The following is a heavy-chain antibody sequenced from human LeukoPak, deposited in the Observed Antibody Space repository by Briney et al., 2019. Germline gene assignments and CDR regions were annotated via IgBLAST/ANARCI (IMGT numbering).Heavy chain of an antibody. J-gene: IGHJ4*02. V-gene: IGHV3-7*04. CDR3: ARETEMANLDY. CDR1: GFTFSSYW. D-gene: IGHD5-24*01. Sequence: GGSLRLSCTASGFTFSSYWMNWVRQAPGKGLEWVANIKQDGSEKYYVGSVKGRFTISRDNAKKSLYLQMNSLRAEDTAVYYCARETEMANLDYWGQGTLVTVSS. CDR2: IKQDGSEK.